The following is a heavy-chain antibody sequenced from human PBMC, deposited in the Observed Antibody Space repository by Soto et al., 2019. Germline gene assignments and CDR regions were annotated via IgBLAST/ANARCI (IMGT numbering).Heavy chain of an antibody. V-gene: IGHV1-69*13. Sequence: SVKVSCKASGGTFSSYAISWVRQAPGQGLEWMGGIIPIFGTANYAQKFQGRVTISADESTSTAYMELSSLRSEDTAVYYCARHRAASYYYYGMDVWGQGTTVTVSS. CDR3: ARHRAASYYYYGMDV. CDR1: GGTFSSYA. D-gene: IGHD6-13*01. CDR2: IIPIFGTA. J-gene: IGHJ6*02.